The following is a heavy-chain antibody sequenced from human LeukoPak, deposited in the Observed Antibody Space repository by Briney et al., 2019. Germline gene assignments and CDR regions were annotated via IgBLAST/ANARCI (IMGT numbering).Heavy chain of an antibody. CDR3: AREEVVPAAMY. Sequence: SETLSLTCAVYGGSFSGYYWSWIRQPPGKGREWSGEINHSGSTNYNPSLKSRVTISVDTSKNQFSLKLSSVTAADTAVYYCAREEVVPAAMYWGQGTLVTVSS. J-gene: IGHJ4*02. CDR1: GGSFSGYY. CDR2: INHSGST. V-gene: IGHV4-34*01. D-gene: IGHD2-2*01.